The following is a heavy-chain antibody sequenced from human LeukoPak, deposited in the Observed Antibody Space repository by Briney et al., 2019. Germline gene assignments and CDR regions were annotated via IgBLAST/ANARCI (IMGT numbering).Heavy chain of an antibody. V-gene: IGHV3-21*01. Sequence: PGGSLRLSCAASGFTFSSYSMNWVRQAPGKGLEWVSSISSSSSYIYYADSVKGRFTISRDNAKNSLYLQMNSLRAGDTAMYYCARGAIRSHYYYMDVWGKGTRVTISS. J-gene: IGHJ6*03. D-gene: IGHD3-3*01. CDR1: GFTFSSYS. CDR3: ARGAIRSHYYYMDV. CDR2: ISSSSSYI.